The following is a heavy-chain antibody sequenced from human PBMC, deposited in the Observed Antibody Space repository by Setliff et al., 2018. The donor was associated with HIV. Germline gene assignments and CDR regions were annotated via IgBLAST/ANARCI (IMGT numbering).Heavy chain of an antibody. CDR2: KHTSGST. V-gene: IGHV4-4*08. CDR1: GGSINSYY. Sequence: SETLSLTCSVSGGSINSYYWNWVRQPPGKGLEWIAYKHTSGSTNYNPSLKSRVIISVDTSKNQFSLTLSPVTAADTAVYYCARAKTSGTYYGWSYWGQGTLVTVSS. J-gene: IGHJ4*02. CDR3: ARAKTSGTYYGWSY. D-gene: IGHD1-26*01.